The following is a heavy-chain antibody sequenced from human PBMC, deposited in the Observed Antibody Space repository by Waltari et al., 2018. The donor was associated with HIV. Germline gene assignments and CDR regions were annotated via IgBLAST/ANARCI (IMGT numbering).Heavy chain of an antibody. D-gene: IGHD2-8*01. CDR3: ARGHEYTNGLDY. J-gene: IGHJ4*02. V-gene: IGHV1-46*01. CDR2: IGFSAGDT. Sequence: QDQLVQSGAEVKKPGASVTVSCQGSEYTFTIYYVHWVRQAPGQGLQWMGLIGFSAGDTNYAPDFQGRVSMTRDTSTNTVYMEVRSLNSDDSAMYYCARGHEYTNGLDYWGQGTLISVTS. CDR1: EYTFTIYY.